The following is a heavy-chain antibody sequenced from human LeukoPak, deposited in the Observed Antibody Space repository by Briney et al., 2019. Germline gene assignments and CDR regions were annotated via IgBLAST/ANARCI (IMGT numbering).Heavy chain of an antibody. CDR2: IYYSGST. CDR3: ARDLIVPDAMTGSGSYSTDY. Sequence: KPSETLSLTCTVSGGSISSSSDYWGWIRQPPGKGLEWIGYIYYSGSTNYNPSLKSRVTISVDTSKNQFSLKLSSVTAADTAVYYCARDLIVPDAMTGSGSYSTDYWGQGTLATVSS. V-gene: IGHV4-61*01. CDR1: GGSISSSSDY. D-gene: IGHD3-10*01. J-gene: IGHJ4*02.